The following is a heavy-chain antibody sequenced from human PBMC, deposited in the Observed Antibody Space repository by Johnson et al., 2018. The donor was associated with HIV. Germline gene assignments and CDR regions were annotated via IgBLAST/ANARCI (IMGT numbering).Heavy chain of an antibody. V-gene: IGHV3-13*01. D-gene: IGHD2/OR15-2a*01. Sequence: VQLVESGGGLVQPGGSLRLSCVASGFTFSNYDMHWVRQATGKGLEWVSVIGAAGDTYYPGSVKGRFTISRENAKNSLYLQMNSLRAEDTAVYYCVKGIARRTNDAFDIWGQGTMVTVSS. CDR3: VKGIARRTNDAFDI. J-gene: IGHJ3*02. CDR1: GFTFSNYD. CDR2: IGAAGDT.